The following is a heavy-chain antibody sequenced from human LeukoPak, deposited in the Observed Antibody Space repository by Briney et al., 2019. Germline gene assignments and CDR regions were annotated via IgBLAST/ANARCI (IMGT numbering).Heavy chain of an antibody. Sequence: GESLKISCKGSGYSFTSYWIGWVRQTPGKGLEWVGIINPDDSDTRYSPSFQGRVTLSADKSITTAYLQWSSLKASDTAMYHCARFGTSSYHLDYWGQGTLVTVSS. CDR1: GYSFTSYW. CDR3: ARFGTSSYHLDY. J-gene: IGHJ4*02. CDR2: INPDDSDT. D-gene: IGHD6-6*01. V-gene: IGHV5-51*01.